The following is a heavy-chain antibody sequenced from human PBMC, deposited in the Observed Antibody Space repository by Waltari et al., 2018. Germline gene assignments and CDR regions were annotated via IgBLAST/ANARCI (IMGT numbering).Heavy chain of an antibody. CDR1: GYTFTAYY. CDR2: INPNSGAT. Sequence: QVQLVQSGAEVKKPGASVKVSCKASGYTFTAYYIHWVRQAHGQGLEWMGWINPNSGATNYPQKFQVRVTMTKDTSINTAYMELSRLKSDDTAVYYCARESGDDAFDIWGQGTMVTVSS. J-gene: IGHJ3*02. D-gene: IGHD1-26*01. V-gene: IGHV1-2*02. CDR3: ARESGDDAFDI.